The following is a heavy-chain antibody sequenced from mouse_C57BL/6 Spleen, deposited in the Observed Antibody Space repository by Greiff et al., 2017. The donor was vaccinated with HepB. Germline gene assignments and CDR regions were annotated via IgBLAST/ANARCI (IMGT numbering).Heavy chain of an antibody. CDR1: GFSLTSYG. J-gene: IGHJ4*01. CDR2: IWSDGST. CDR3: ARHMVTTGAYAMDY. Sequence: VQLKESGPGLVAPSQSLSITCTVSGFSLTSYGVHWVRQPPGKGLEWLVVIWSDGSTTYNSALKSRLSISKDNSKSQVFLKMNSLQTDDTAMYYCARHMVTTGAYAMDYWGQGTSVTVS. V-gene: IGHV2-6-1*01. D-gene: IGHD2-2*01.